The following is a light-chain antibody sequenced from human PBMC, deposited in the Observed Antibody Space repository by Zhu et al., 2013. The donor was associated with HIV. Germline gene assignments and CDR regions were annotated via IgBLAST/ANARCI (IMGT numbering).Light chain of an antibody. Sequence: IVMTQSPATLSVSPGDRVTLSCRASQSVNRNLAWYQQKPGQAPRLLIYDASNRATGIPARFSGSGSGTDFTLTITSLEPEDFAVYCCQEYGTSGRSFGQGTKLEFK. CDR2: DAS. CDR3: QEYGTSGRS. J-gene: IGKJ2*04. CDR1: QSVNRN. V-gene: IGKV3D-15*01.